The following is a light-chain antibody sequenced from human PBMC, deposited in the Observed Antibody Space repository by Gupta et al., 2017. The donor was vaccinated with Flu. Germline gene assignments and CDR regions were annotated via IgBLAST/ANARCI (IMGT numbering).Light chain of an antibody. J-gene: IGLJ3*02. V-gene: IGLV10-54*04. CDR2: RNN. CDR3: SSYDTSRGAWL. CDR1: SNNVGNEG. Sequence: TATLTCTGNSNNVGNEGATWLQQHQGHPPKLLSYRNNNRPSGISERFSASRSGNTASLTITGLQPEDEADYYCSSYDTSRGAWLFGGGTKLTVL.